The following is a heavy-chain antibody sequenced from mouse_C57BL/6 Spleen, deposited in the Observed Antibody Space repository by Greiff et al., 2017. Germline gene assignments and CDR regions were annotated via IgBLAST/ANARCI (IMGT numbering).Heavy chain of an antibody. CDR2: ISDGGSYT. V-gene: IGHV5-4*01. CDR3: ARVLRENYAMDY. D-gene: IGHD3-1*01. CDR1: GFTFSSYA. Sequence: EVQGVESGGGLVKPGGSLKLSCAASGFTFSSYAMSWVRQTPEKRLEWVATISDGGSYTYYPDNVKGRFTISRDNAKNNLYLQMSHLKSEDTAMYYCARVLRENYAMDYWGQGTSVTVAS. J-gene: IGHJ4*01.